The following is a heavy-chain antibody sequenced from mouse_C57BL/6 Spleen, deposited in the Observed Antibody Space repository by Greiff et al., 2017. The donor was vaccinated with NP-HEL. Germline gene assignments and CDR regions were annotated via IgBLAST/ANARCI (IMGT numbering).Heavy chain of an antibody. CDR1: GYTFTDYY. D-gene: IGHD1-1*01. CDR3: ARDHYYGSSYWFAY. J-gene: IGHJ3*01. CDR2: IYPGSGNT. Sequence: VKLMESGAELVRPGASVKLSCKASGYTFTDYYINWVQQRPGQGLEWIARIYPGSGNTYYNEKFKGKATLTAEKSSSTAYMQLSSLTSEDSAVYFCARDHYYGSSYWFAYWGQGTLVTVSA. V-gene: IGHV1-76*01.